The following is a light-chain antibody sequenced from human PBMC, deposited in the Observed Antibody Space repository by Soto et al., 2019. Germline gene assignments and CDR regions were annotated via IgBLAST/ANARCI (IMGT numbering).Light chain of an antibody. J-gene: IGLJ2*01. CDR2: DVS. CDR1: SSDVGGYNY. CDR3: SSYTGSTTLVV. V-gene: IGLV2-14*03. Sequence: QSALTQPASVSGSPGQSITISCTGTSSDVGGYNYVSWYQQHPGKAPKLMIYDVSNRPSGVCNRFSGSRSGSTASLPISGLQAEDEAHYYCSSYTGSTTLVVFGGGTKLTVL.